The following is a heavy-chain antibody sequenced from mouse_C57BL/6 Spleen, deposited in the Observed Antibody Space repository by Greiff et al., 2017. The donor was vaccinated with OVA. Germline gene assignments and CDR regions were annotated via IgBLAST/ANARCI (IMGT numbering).Heavy chain of an antibody. V-gene: IGHV1-66*01. CDR3: ARSPLYDYDVDWFAY. CDR2: IYPGSGNT. CDR1: GYSFTSYY. Sequence: VQLQQSGPELVKPGASVKISCKASGYSFTSYYIHWVKQRPGQGLEWIGWIYPGSGNTKYNEKFKGKATLTADTSSSTAYMQLSSLTSEDSAVYYCARSPLYDYDVDWFAYWGQGTLVTVSA. J-gene: IGHJ3*01. D-gene: IGHD2-4*01.